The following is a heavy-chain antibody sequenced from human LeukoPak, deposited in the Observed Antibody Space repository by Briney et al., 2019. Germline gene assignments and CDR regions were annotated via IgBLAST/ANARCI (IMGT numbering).Heavy chain of an antibody. D-gene: IGHD1-26*01. Sequence: SETLSLTCTVSGGSISSYYWSWVRQPPGKGLEWIGYIYYSGSTNYNPSLKSRVTISVDTSKNQFSLKLSSVTAADTAVYYCARHLRELFSDYWGQGTLVTVSS. CDR1: GGSISSYY. CDR3: ARHLRELFSDY. V-gene: IGHV4-59*08. CDR2: IYYSGST. J-gene: IGHJ4*02.